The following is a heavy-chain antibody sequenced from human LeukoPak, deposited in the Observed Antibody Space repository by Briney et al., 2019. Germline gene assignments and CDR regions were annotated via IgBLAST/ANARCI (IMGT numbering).Heavy chain of an antibody. CDR2: FDPEDGET. Sequence: ASVKVSCKVSGYTLTELSMHWVLQAPGKGLEWMGGFDPEDGETIYAQKFQGRVTMTEDTSTDTAYMELSSLRSEDTAVYYCATRRGWNDAFDIWGQGTMVTVSS. CDR3: ATRRGWNDAFDI. J-gene: IGHJ3*02. D-gene: IGHD6-19*01. V-gene: IGHV1-24*01. CDR1: GYTLTELS.